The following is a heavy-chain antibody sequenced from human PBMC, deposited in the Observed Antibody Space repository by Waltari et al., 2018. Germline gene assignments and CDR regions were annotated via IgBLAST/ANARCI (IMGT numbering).Heavy chain of an antibody. D-gene: IGHD1-26*01. CDR2: INHSGST. V-gene: IGHV4-34*01. CDR3: ARGDGGSYSWWFDP. J-gene: IGHJ5*02. CDR1: GGSFSGYY. Sequence: QVQLQQWGAGLLKPSETLSLTCAVYGGSFSGYYWSWIRQPPGKGLEWIGEINHSGSTNYNPSLKSRVTISVDTSKNQFSLKLSSVTAADTAVYYCARGDGGSYSWWFDPWGQGTLVTVSS.